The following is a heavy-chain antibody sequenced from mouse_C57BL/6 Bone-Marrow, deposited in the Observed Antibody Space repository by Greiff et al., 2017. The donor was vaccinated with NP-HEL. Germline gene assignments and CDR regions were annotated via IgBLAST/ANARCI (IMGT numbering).Heavy chain of an antibody. CDR2: IWRGGST. D-gene: IGHD2-2*01. V-gene: IGHV2-5*01. CDR3: AKRGGYDENYAMDY. Sequence: VQLVESGPGLVQPSQSLSITCTVSGFSLTSYGVHWVRQSPGKGLEWLGVIWRGGSTDYNAAFMSRLSITKDNSKSQVFFKMNSLQADDTAIYYCAKRGGYDENYAMDYWGQGTSVTVSS. J-gene: IGHJ4*01. CDR1: GFSLTSYG.